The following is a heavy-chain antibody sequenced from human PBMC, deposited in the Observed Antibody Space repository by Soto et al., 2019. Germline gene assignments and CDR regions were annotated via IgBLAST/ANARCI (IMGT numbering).Heavy chain of an antibody. CDR2: IYPGDSDT. V-gene: IGHV5-51*01. Sequence: GESLKISCKGSGYSFTSYWIGWVRQMPGKGLEWMGIIYPGDSDTRYSPSFQGQVTISADKSISTAYLQWSSLKASDTAMYYCARRQHDFWSGYLWFDPWGQGTLVTVSS. D-gene: IGHD3-3*01. CDR3: ARRQHDFWSGYLWFDP. J-gene: IGHJ5*02. CDR1: GYSFTSYW.